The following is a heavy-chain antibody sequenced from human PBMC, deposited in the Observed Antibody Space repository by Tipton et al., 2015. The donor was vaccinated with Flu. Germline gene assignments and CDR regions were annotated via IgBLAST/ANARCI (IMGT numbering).Heavy chain of an antibody. D-gene: IGHD4/OR15-4a*01. J-gene: IGHJ4*02. CDR3: ARRVPEVPANYFDY. Sequence: TLSLTCTVSGASVNGYFWSWIRQPAGKGLEWIGRIYSDESTNYNPSLKSRVTMSIDTSKNQFSLRLNSMTAADTAVYYCARRVPEVPANYFDYWGQGILVTVSS. CDR1: GASVNGYF. CDR2: IYSDEST. V-gene: IGHV4-4*07.